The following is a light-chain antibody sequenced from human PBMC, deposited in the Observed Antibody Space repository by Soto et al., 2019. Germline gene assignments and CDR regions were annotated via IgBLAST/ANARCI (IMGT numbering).Light chain of an antibody. V-gene: IGKV1-33*01. CDR3: QQYDNLPIT. CDR1: QDISNY. Sequence: IQMTQSPYSLTASLGDRVTITCQASQDISNYLNWYQQKPGKAPKLLIYDASNLETGVPSRFSGSGSGTDFTFTISSLQPEDIATYYCQQYDNLPITFGQGTRLEIK. CDR2: DAS. J-gene: IGKJ5*01.